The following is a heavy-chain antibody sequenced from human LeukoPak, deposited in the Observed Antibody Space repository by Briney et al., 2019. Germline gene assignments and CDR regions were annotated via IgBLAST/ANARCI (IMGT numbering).Heavy chain of an antibody. Sequence: GASVKVSCKASGYTFTGYYMHWVRQAPGQGLEWMGWINTNTGNPTYAQGFTGRFVFSLDTSVSTAYLQISSLKDEDTAIYYCARDRGLTAYCGGDCFEAEYWGQGTLVTVSS. V-gene: IGHV7-4-1*02. J-gene: IGHJ4*02. CDR3: ARDRGLTAYCGGDCFEAEY. CDR1: GYTFTGYY. CDR2: INTNTGNP. D-gene: IGHD2-21*02.